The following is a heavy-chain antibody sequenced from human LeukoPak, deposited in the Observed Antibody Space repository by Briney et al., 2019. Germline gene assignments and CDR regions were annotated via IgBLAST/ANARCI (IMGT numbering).Heavy chain of an antibody. J-gene: IGHJ3*02. CDR3: ARASDYPPYNWNGIAFDI. CDR1: GYSFTSYW. D-gene: IGHD1-1*01. V-gene: IGHV5-51*01. CDR2: IYPGDSDT. Sequence: GESLKISCKGSGYSFTSYWIGWVRQMPGKGLEWMGIIYPGDSDTRYSPSFQGQVTISADKSISTAYLQWSSLKASDTAMYYCARASDYPPYNWNGIAFDIWAKGQWSPSLQ.